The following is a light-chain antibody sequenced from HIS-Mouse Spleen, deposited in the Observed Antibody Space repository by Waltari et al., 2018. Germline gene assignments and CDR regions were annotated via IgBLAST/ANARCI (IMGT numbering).Light chain of an antibody. CDR1: QSVSSSY. CDR3: QQYGSSPPA. V-gene: IGKV3-20*01. CDR2: GAS. J-gene: IGKJ2*01. Sequence: EIVLTQSPGTLSLSPGERATLPCRASQSVSSSYLAWYQQKPGQAPRLLIYGASSRATGIPDRFSGSGSRTDFTLTISRLEPEDFAVYYCQQYGSSPPAFGQGTKLEIK.